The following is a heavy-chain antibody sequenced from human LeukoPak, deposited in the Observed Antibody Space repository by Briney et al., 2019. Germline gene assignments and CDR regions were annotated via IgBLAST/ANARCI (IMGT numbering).Heavy chain of an antibody. V-gene: IGHV3-21*04. Sequence: SGGSLRLSCAASGFTFSSYSINWVRQAPGKGLEWVSSISSSGSYIYYADSVKGRFTISRDNAKNSLYLQMNSLRAEDTAVYYCARAGRPRYSSSWRIYYFDYWGQGTLVTVSS. CDR1: GFTFSSYS. CDR3: ARAGRPRYSSSWRIYYFDY. J-gene: IGHJ4*02. D-gene: IGHD6-13*01. CDR2: ISSSGSYI.